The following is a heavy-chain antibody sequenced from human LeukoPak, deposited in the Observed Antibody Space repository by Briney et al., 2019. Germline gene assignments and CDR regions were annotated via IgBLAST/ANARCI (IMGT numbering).Heavy chain of an antibody. CDR3: ARDGYMVRANWFDP. J-gene: IGHJ5*02. CDR2: IYTSGST. V-gene: IGHV4-4*07. CDR1: GGSISSYY. Sequence: SETLSLTCTVSGGSISSYYWSWIRQPAGKGLEWIGRIYTSGSTNYNPSLKSRVTMSVDTSKNQFPLKLSSVTAADTAVYYCARDGYMVRANWFDPWGQGTLVTVSS. D-gene: IGHD3-10*01.